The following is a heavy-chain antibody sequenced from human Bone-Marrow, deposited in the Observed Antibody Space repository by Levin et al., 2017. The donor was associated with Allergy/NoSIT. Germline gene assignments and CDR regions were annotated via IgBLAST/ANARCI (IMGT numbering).Heavy chain of an antibody. CDR2: ISWNSGSI. V-gene: IGHV3-9*01. CDR1: GFTFDDYA. J-gene: IGHJ6*02. D-gene: IGHD3-10*01. Sequence: GGSLRLSCAASGFTFDDYAMHWVRQAPGKGLEWVSGISWNSGSIGYADSVKGRFTISRDNAKNSLYLQMNSLRAEDTALYYCAKDGDYGSGDSYGMDVWGQGTTVTVSS. CDR3: AKDGDYGSGDSYGMDV.